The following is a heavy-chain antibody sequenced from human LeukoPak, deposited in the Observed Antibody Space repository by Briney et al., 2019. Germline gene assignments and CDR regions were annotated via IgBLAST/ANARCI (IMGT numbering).Heavy chain of an antibody. CDR1: GGSISSYY. Sequence: KSSETLSLTCTVSGGSISSYYWSWIRQPPGKGLEWIGYIYYRGSTNYNPSLKSRVTISLDTSKNQFSLKLSSVTAADTAVYYCASINTAMVTSWGQGTLVTVSS. D-gene: IGHD5-18*01. V-gene: IGHV4-59*01. J-gene: IGHJ4*02. CDR3: ASINTAMVTS. CDR2: IYYRGST.